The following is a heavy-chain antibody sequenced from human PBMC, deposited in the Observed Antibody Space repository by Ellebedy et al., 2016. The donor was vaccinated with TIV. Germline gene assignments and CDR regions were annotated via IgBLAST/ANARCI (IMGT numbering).Heavy chain of an antibody. CDR2: IYYSGST. Sequence: SETLSLXCAVYGGSFSGYYWSWIRQPPGKGLEWIGYIYYSGSTNYNPSLKSRVTISVDTSKNQFSLKLSSVTAADTAVYYCARSKLWFGELQPWGQGTLVTVSS. J-gene: IGHJ4*02. CDR3: ARSKLWFGELQP. D-gene: IGHD3-10*01. V-gene: IGHV4-59*01. CDR1: GGSFSGYY.